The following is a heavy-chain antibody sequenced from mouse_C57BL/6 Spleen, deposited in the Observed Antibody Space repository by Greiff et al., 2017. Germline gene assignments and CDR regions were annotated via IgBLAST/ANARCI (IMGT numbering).Heavy chain of an antibody. D-gene: IGHD3-1*01. Sequence: QVHVKQPGTELVKPGASVKLSCKASGYTFTSYWMHWVKQRPGQGLEWIGNINPSNGGTNYNEKFKSKATLTVDKSSSTAYMQLSSLTSEDSAVYYCAREPPGAKDAMDYWGQGTSVTVSS. V-gene: IGHV1-53*01. CDR2: INPSNGGT. CDR3: AREPPGAKDAMDY. J-gene: IGHJ4*01. CDR1: GYTFTSYW.